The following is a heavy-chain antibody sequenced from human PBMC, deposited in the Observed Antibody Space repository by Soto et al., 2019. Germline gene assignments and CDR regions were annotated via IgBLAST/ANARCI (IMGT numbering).Heavy chain of an antibody. J-gene: IGHJ4*02. CDR1: GGSISSGDYY. CDR3: ASFPDPLYYYDSSGYDY. V-gene: IGHV4-30-4*01. CDR2: IYYSGST. Sequence: SETLSLTCTVSGGSISSGDYYWSWIRQPPGKGLEWIGYIYYSGSTYYNPSLKSRVTISVDTSKNQFSLKLSSVTAADTAVYYCASFPDPLYYYDSSGYDYWGQGTLVTVSS. D-gene: IGHD3-22*01.